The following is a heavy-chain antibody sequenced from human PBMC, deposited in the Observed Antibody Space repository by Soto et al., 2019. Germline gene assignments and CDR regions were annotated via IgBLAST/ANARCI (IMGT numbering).Heavy chain of an antibody. J-gene: IGHJ4*02. Sequence: QVQLVQSGAEVKKPGASVKVSCKASGYTFTSYFMHWVRQAPGQGLEWMGIINPSGGSTSYAQKLQGRVNRTRETSARTVYMELSSLRSEDTAVYYCARQYCSGGRCYTLDYWGQGTLVTVSS. CDR1: GYTFTSYF. D-gene: IGHD2-15*01. CDR3: ARQYCSGGRCYTLDY. CDR2: INPSGGST. V-gene: IGHV1-46*01.